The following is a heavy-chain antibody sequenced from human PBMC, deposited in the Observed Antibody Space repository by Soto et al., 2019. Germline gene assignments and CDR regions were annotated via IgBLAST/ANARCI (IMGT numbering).Heavy chain of an antibody. D-gene: IGHD2-2*01. V-gene: IGHV1-69*06. CDR3: ARTLGYCSSTSCYYYYYGMDV. Sequence: QVQLVQSGAEVKKPGSSVKVSCKASGGTFSSYAISWVRQAPGQGLEWMGGIIPIFGTANYAQKFQGRVTITADKSTSTAYMELSSLRSEDTAVYYCARTLGYCSSTSCYYYYYGMDVWGQGTTVTVSS. J-gene: IGHJ6*02. CDR2: IIPIFGTA. CDR1: GGTFSSYA.